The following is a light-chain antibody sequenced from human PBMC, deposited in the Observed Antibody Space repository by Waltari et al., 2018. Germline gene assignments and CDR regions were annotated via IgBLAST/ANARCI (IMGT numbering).Light chain of an antibody. V-gene: IGKV1-9*01. CDR1: QGINNY. CDR3: QQLNSYQWT. Sequence: IQLTQSPSSLSASVGDRVTITCRASQGINNYLALYQQKPGKAPKLLIYAASTLQSGVPSRFSGSGSGTDFTLTISSLQPEDFASYYCQQLNSYQWTFGQGTKVEVK. J-gene: IGKJ1*01. CDR2: AAS.